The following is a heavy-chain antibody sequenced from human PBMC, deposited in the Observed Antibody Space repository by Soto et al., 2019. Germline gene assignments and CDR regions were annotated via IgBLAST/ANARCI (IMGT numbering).Heavy chain of an antibody. V-gene: IGHV5-51*01. Sequence: PGESLKISCKGSGYSFTSYWIGWVRQMPGKGLEWMGIIYPGDSDTRYSPSFQGQVTISADKSISTAYLQWSSLKASDTAMYYCAGGGVRGVISRTSDQYRMDVWAQGTTVTVS. D-gene: IGHD3-10*01. CDR2: IYPGDSDT. CDR3: AGGGVRGVISRTSDQYRMDV. CDR1: GYSFTSYW. J-gene: IGHJ6*01.